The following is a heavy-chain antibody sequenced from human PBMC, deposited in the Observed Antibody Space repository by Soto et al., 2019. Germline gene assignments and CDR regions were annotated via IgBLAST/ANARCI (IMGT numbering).Heavy chain of an antibody. J-gene: IGHJ6*03. CDR1: GYTFTSYG. Sequence: ASVKVSCKASGYTFTSYGISWVRQAPGQGLEWMGWISAYNGNTNYAQKLQGRVTMTTDTSTSTAYMELRSLRSDDTAVYYCARDQGALRFLEWLSPFQEWYYYYYMDVWGKGTTVTVSS. V-gene: IGHV1-18*01. CDR3: ARDQGALRFLEWLSPFQEWYYYYYMDV. D-gene: IGHD3-3*01. CDR2: ISAYNGNT.